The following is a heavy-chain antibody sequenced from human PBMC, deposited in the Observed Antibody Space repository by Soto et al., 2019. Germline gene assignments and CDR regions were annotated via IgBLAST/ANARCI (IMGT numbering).Heavy chain of an antibody. CDR1: GYTFTSYA. Sequence: QVQLVQSGAEVKKPGASVKVSCKASGYTFTSYAMHWVRQAPGQRLEWMGWINAGNGNTKYSQKFQGRVTITRDTSASTAYRELSSLRSADTAVYYCARDGVGTAMVYYFDYWGQGTLVTVSS. J-gene: IGHJ4*02. CDR3: ARDGVGTAMVYYFDY. V-gene: IGHV1-3*01. D-gene: IGHD5-18*01. CDR2: INAGNGNT.